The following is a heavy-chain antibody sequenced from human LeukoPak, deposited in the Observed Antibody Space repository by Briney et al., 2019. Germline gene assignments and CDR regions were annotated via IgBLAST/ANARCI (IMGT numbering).Heavy chain of an antibody. CDR3: XXXXXXXXVVEQARSWFDP. CDR2: IWYDGSNK. CDR1: GFTFSSYG. Sequence: GGSLRLSCAASGFTFSSYGMHWVRQAPGKGLEWVAVIWYDGSNKYYADSVKGRFTISRDNSKNTLYLQMNSLRAEDTAVYYXXXXXXXXXVVEQARSWFDPWGQGTLVTVSS. J-gene: IGHJ5*02. V-gene: IGHV3-33*01. D-gene: IGHD3-22*01.